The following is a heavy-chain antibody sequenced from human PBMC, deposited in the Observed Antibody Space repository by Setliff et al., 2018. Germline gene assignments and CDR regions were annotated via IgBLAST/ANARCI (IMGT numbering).Heavy chain of an antibody. CDR1: GYTFTSYY. CDR3: VRGYCSSSSCYGTMGY. CDR2: INSDGSTT. Sequence: SCKASGYTFTSYYMHWVRQAPGKGLEWVSRINSDGSTTNYADSVKGRFTISRDNAKNTLYLQMNSLRAEDTAVYYCVRGYCSSSSCYGTMGYWGQGTLVTVSS. J-gene: IGHJ4*02. V-gene: IGHV3-74*01. D-gene: IGHD2-2*01.